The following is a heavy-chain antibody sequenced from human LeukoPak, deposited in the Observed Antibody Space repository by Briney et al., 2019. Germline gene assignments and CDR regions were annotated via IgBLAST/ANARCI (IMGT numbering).Heavy chain of an antibody. D-gene: IGHD6-13*01. CDR1: GYTFTSYG. J-gene: IGHJ5*02. V-gene: IGHV1-18*01. CDR3: ARDQSSSWYINGWFDP. Sequence: GASVKVSCKASGYTFTSYGISWVRQAPGQGLEWMGWISAYNGNTNYAQKLQGRVTMTTDTSTSTAYMELRSLRSDDTAVYYCARDQSSSWYINGWFDPWGQGTLVTVSS. CDR2: ISAYNGNT.